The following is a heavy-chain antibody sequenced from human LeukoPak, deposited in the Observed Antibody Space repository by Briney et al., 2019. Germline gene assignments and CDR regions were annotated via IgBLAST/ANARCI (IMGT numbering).Heavy chain of an antibody. J-gene: IGHJ4*02. Sequence: SETLSLTCTVSGGSISSHYWSWIRQPPGKGLEWIGYIYYSGSTNYNPSLKSRVTISVDTSKNQFSLKLSSVTAADTAVYYCARLYTGYSVDYWGQGTLVTVSS. CDR2: IYYSGST. CDR1: GGSISSHY. D-gene: IGHD3-9*01. CDR3: ARLYTGYSVDY. V-gene: IGHV4-59*11.